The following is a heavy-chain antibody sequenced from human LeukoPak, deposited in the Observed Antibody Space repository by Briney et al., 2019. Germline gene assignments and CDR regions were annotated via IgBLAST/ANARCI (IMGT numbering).Heavy chain of an antibody. J-gene: IGHJ4*02. D-gene: IGHD6-19*01. CDR1: GFTFRIFG. CDR2: ISGSGGST. CDR3: ARGHRYSSGWYLGY. Sequence: GGSLRLSCAASGFTFRIFGMSWVRQGPGKGLEWVSAISGSGGSTYYADSVKGRFTISRDNSKNTLYLQMNSLRAEDTAVYYCARGHRYSSGWYLGYWGQGTLVTVSS. V-gene: IGHV3-23*01.